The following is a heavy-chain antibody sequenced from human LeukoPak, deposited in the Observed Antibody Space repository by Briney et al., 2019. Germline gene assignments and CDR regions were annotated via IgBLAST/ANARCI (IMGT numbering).Heavy chain of an antibody. D-gene: IGHD3-22*01. CDR3: ARHFSDDYYDSSAFLGGAFDI. Sequence: SETLSLTCTVSGGSISSYYWSWIRQPPGKGLEWIGYIYYCGSTNYNPSLKSRVTISVDTSKNQFSLKLSSVTAADTAVYYCARHFSDDYYDSSAFLGGAFDIWGQGTMVTVSS. CDR2: IYYCGST. J-gene: IGHJ3*02. V-gene: IGHV4-59*01. CDR1: GGSISSYY.